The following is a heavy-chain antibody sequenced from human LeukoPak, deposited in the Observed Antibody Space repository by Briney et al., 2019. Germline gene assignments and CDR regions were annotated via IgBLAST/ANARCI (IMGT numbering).Heavy chain of an antibody. CDR2: ISGSGGST. CDR1: GFTFDDYA. Sequence: GGSLRLSCAASGFTFDDYAMHWVRQAPGKGLEWVSAISGSGGSTYYADSVKGRFTISRDNSKNTLYLQMNSLRAEDTAVYYCAKDGIAVAGTAPLYYFDYWGQGTLVTVSS. CDR3: AKDGIAVAGTAPLYYFDY. D-gene: IGHD6-19*01. J-gene: IGHJ4*02. V-gene: IGHV3-23*01.